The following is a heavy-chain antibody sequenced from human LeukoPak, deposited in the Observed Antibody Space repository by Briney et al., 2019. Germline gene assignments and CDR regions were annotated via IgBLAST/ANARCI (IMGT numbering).Heavy chain of an antibody. CDR2: IIPILGIA. V-gene: IGHV1-69*04. Sequence: GASVKVSCKASGGTFSSYAISWVRQAPGQGLEWMGRIIPILGIANYAQKFQGRVTITADKSTSTAYMELSSLRSEDTAVYYCARAGVEQQLDSNMDVWGKGTTVTVSS. D-gene: IGHD6-13*01. J-gene: IGHJ6*03. CDR1: GGTFSSYA. CDR3: ARAGVEQQLDSNMDV.